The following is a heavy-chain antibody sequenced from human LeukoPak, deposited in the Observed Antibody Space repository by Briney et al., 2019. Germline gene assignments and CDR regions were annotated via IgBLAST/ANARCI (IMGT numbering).Heavy chain of an antibody. J-gene: IGHJ4*02. Sequence: GGSLRLSCATSGFNFDRYTIHWVRQEPRKGLEWVSLAGWAGGTTFYSDSVRGRFTISRDNAKNSLYLQVNSLRAEDTAVYYCARDRAGYSYGPDYWGQGTLVTVSS. CDR1: GFNFDRYT. D-gene: IGHD5-18*01. CDR2: AGWAGGTT. V-gene: IGHV3-43*01. CDR3: ARDRAGYSYGPDY.